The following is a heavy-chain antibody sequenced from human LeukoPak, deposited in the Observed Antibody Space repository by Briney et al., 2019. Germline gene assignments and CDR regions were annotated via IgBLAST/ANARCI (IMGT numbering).Heavy chain of an antibody. CDR1: GFTFNNYA. CDR2: ISGSAGST. V-gene: IGHV3-23*01. D-gene: IGHD3-22*01. J-gene: IGHJ4*02. CDR3: ASLDYFDSSDYGDY. Sequence: GGSLRLSCAASGFTFNNYAMSWVRQAPGKGLERVSAISGSAGSTYYADSVKGRFTISGDNSKNTLYLQMNSLRAEDTALYYCASLDYFDSSDYGDYWGQGTLVTVSS.